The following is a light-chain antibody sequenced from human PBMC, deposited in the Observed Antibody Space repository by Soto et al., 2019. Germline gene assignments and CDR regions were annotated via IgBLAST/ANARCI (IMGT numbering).Light chain of an antibody. CDR1: SDDIGANNY. Sequence: QSALTQPASVSGSPGQSITISCTGTSDDIGANNYVSWYQHHPGKAPKILIYEAANRPSGISHRFSGSKFGNTASLTISGLQAEDEADYFCTSYTSASTLVFGGGTKLTVL. V-gene: IGLV2-14*01. J-gene: IGLJ2*01. CDR3: TSYTSASTLV. CDR2: EAA.